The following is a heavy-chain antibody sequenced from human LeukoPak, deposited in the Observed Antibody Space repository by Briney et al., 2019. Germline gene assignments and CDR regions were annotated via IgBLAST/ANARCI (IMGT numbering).Heavy chain of an antibody. Sequence: SETLSLTCAVYGGSFSGYYWSWIRQPPGKGLEWIGEINHSGSTNYNPSLKSRVTISVDTSKNQFSLKLSSVTAADTAVYYCARGRGDSSPYYLDYWGQGTLVTVSS. CDR2: INHSGST. V-gene: IGHV4-34*01. CDR1: GGSFSGYY. D-gene: IGHD3-16*01. J-gene: IGHJ4*02. CDR3: ARGRGDSSPYYLDY.